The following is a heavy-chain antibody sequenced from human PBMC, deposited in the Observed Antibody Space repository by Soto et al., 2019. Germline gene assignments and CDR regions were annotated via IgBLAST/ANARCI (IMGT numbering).Heavy chain of an antibody. CDR2: IYSGGST. Sequence: GGSLRLSCAASGFTVSSNYMSWVRQAPGKGLEWVSVIYSGGSTYYADSVKGRFTISRDNSKNTLYLQMNSLRAEDTAVYYCARDPFHYDILTGYYYYYGMDVWGQGTTVTVSS. J-gene: IGHJ6*02. V-gene: IGHV3-66*01. CDR1: GFTVSSNY. D-gene: IGHD3-9*01. CDR3: ARDPFHYDILTGYYYYYGMDV.